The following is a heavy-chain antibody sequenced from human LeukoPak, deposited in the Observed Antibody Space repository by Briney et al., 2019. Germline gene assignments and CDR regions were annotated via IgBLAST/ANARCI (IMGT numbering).Heavy chain of an antibody. D-gene: IGHD3-22*01. CDR1: GFTFRTFT. CDR3: ARDSPYYFDSSGDYVSDY. J-gene: IGHJ4*02. V-gene: IGHV3-21*01. Sequence: PGGSLRLSCAASGFTFRTFTMHWVRQAPGKGLEWVSSINSASNFIYYADSVKGRFTISRDNAKNSLYLQVSSLKVEDTAVYYCARDSPYYFDSSGDYVSDYWGQGALVTVSS. CDR2: INSASNFI.